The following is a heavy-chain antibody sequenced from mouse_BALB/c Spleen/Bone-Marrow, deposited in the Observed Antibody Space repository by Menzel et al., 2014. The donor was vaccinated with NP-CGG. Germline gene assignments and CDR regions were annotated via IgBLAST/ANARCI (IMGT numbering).Heavy chain of an antibody. CDR3: ARGGNWDDFDV. D-gene: IGHD4-1*01. V-gene: IGHV5-17*02. CDR2: ISSGSTAI. CDR1: GFTSSSFG. J-gene: IGHJ1*01. Sequence: EVQVVESGGGLVQPGGSRKLSCAASGFTSSSFGMHWVRQAPEKGLEWVAYISSGSTAICYADTVKSRFTISRDNPKNTLFLQMTSLRSEDTAMYYCARGGNWDDFDVWGAGTTVTVSS.